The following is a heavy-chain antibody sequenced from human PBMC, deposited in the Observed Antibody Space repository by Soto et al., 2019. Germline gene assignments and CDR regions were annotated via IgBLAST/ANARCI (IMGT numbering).Heavy chain of an antibody. CDR1: GGSISSSSYY. V-gene: IGHV4-39*01. CDR3: ARHKGNSWIQIWYFDY. Sequence: PSETLSLTCTVSGGSISSSSYYWGWIRQPPGKGLEWIGSIYYSGSTYYNPSLKSRVTISVDTSKNQFSLKLSSVTAADTAVYYCARHKGNSWIQIWYFDYWGKGTLVTV. CDR2: IYYSGST. J-gene: IGHJ4*02. D-gene: IGHD5-18*01.